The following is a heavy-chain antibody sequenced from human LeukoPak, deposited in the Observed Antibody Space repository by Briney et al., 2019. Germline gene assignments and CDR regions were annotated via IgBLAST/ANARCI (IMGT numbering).Heavy chain of an antibody. J-gene: IGHJ4*02. Sequence: GGSLRLSCAASGFTFSSYGMHWVRQAPGKGLEWVAFIRYDGSNKYYADSVKGRFTISRDNSKNTLYLQMNSLRAEDTAVYYCARGDDSSGYTLFDYWGQGTLVTVSS. CDR3: ARGDDSSGYTLFDY. CDR2: IRYDGSNK. V-gene: IGHV3-30*02. D-gene: IGHD3-22*01. CDR1: GFTFSSYG.